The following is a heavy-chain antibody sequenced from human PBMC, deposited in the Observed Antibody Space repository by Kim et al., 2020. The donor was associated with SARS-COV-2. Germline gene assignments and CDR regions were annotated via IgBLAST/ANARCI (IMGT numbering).Heavy chain of an antibody. CDR1: GYSFTSYW. Sequence: GESLKISCKGSGYSFTSYWIGWVRQMPEKGLEWMGIIYPGDSDTRYSPSFQGQVTISADKSISTAYLQWSSLKASDTAMYYCARHDAAAAGTGLFYYGMDVWGQGTTVTVSS. D-gene: IGHD6-13*01. V-gene: IGHV5-51*01. CDR3: ARHDAAAAGTGLFYYGMDV. CDR2: IYPGDSDT. J-gene: IGHJ6*02.